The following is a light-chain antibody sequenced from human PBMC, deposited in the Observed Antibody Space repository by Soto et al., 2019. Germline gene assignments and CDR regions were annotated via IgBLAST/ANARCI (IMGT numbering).Light chain of an antibody. CDR3: QQCYMGWT. Sequence: DIQMTQSPSSLSAYVGDRVTITCRASQGISNYLAWYQQKPGKAPKLLIYDASTLESGVRSRFSGTGSGTEFTFSITGLQPEDFGTYYCQQCYMGWTFGQGTKVDIK. J-gene: IGKJ1*01. CDR1: QGISNY. CDR2: DAS. V-gene: IGKV1-16*01.